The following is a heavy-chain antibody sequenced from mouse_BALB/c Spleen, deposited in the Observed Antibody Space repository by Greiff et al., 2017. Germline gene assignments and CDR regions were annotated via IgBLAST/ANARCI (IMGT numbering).Heavy chain of an antibody. Sequence: VQLQQSGAELVKPGASVKLSCTASGFYIKDSYMHWVKQRPEQGLEWIGRIDPANGNTKYDPKFQGKATITADTSSNTDYLQLSSLTSEDTAVYYCASWKRYDVGAMDYWGQGTSVTVSS. J-gene: IGHJ4*01. CDR2: IDPANGNT. V-gene: IGHV14-3*02. D-gene: IGHD2-14*01. CDR1: GFYIKDSY. CDR3: ASWKRYDVGAMDY.